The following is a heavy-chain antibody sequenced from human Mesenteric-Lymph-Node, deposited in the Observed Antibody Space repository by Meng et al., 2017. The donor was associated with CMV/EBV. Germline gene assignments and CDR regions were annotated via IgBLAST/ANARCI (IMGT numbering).Heavy chain of an antibody. Sequence: GESLKISCAASGFPFSSYGMHWVRQAPGKGLEWVAVISYDGSNKNYADSVKGRFTVSRDNSKNTLYLQMDSLRTADTAVYYCSRGVTTRGGGLDVWGQGTTVTVSS. V-gene: IGHV3-30*19. D-gene: IGHD5-12*01. J-gene: IGHJ6*02. CDR1: GFPFSSYG. CDR3: SRGVTTRGGGLDV. CDR2: ISYDGSNK.